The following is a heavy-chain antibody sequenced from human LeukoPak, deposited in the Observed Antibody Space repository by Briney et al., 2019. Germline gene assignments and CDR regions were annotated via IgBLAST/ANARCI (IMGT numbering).Heavy chain of an antibody. Sequence: SETLSLTCTVSGYSISSGYYWGWIRQPPGKGLEWIGSIYHSGSTYYNPSLKSRVTISVDTSKNQFSLKLSSVTAADTAVYYCAREDSVPGGLVFDYWGQGTLVAVSS. V-gene: IGHV4-38-2*02. J-gene: IGHJ4*02. CDR2: IYHSGST. CDR1: GYSISSGYY. D-gene: IGHD3-16*01. CDR3: AREDSVPGGLVFDY.